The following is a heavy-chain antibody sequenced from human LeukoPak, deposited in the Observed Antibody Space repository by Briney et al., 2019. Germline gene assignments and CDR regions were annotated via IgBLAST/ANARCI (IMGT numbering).Heavy chain of an antibody. J-gene: IGHJ4*02. V-gene: IGHV3-23*01. CDR1: GFTFSSYA. CDR2: ISASGGST. Sequence: PGGSLRLSCAASGFTFSSYAMTWVRQAPGKGLEWVSAISASGGSTYYADSVKGRFTISRDNSKNTLYLQMNSLRAEDTAVYFCAKVIGVHDYGDYGFDYWGQGTLVTVSS. D-gene: IGHD4-17*01. CDR3: AKVIGVHDYGDYGFDY.